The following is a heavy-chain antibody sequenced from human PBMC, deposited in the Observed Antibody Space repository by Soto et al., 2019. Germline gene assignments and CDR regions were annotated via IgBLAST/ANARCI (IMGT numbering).Heavy chain of an antibody. D-gene: IGHD3-16*01. V-gene: IGHV3-33*01. CDR3: ARRWGYRIDY. CDR1: GFTFSNYA. Sequence: VQLAESGGGVVQPGRSLRLSCAASGFTFSNYAIHWVRQAPGKGLEWVAFLWYDGSKKYYADSIKGRFTISRDNSKNTVYLQMNSLRVEDTAVYYCARRWGYRIDYWGQGTRVTVS. J-gene: IGHJ4*02. CDR2: LWYDGSKK.